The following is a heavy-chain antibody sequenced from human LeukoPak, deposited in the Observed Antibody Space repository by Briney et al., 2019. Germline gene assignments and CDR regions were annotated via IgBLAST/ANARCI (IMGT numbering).Heavy chain of an antibody. CDR1: GGSISSYY. D-gene: IGHD3-9*01. CDR2: IYYSGST. CDR3: ARGDDILTPWDY. Sequence: SENLSLTCTVSGGSISSYYWSWIRQPPGKGLEWIGYIYYSGSTNYNPSLKSRVTISVDTSKNQFSLKLSSVTAADTAVYYCARGDDILTPWDYWGQGTLVTVSS. V-gene: IGHV4-59*01. J-gene: IGHJ4*02.